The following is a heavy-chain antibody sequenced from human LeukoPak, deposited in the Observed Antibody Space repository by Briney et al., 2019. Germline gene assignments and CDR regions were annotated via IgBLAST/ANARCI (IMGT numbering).Heavy chain of an antibody. D-gene: IGHD3-16*01. CDR3: ARGDDDDLFFDY. CDR2: INAGNGNT. V-gene: IGHV1-3*01. J-gene: IGHJ4*02. Sequence: GASVKVSCKASGYTFTSYAMHWVRQAPGQRLEWMGWINAGNGNTKYSQKFQGRVTITRDTSASTAYMELSSLRSEDTAVYYCARGDDDDLFFDYWGQGTLVTVSS. CDR1: GYTFTSYA.